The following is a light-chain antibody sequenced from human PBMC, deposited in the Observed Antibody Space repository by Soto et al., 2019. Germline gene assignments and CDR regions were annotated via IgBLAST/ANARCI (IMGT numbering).Light chain of an antibody. J-gene: IGKJ1*01. CDR2: AAS. CDR3: QQYYSYPRT. V-gene: IGKV1-8*01. CDR1: QAISSY. Sequence: AIRMTHSPSSLTASTGDRVTITCRASQAISSYLAWYQQKPGKAPKLLIYAASTLQSGVPSRFSGSGSGTDFTLTISCLQSEDFATYYCQQYYSYPRTFGQGTKV.